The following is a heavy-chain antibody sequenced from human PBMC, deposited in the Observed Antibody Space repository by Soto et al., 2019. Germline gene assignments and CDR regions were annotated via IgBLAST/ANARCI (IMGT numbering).Heavy chain of an antibody. CDR2: IYYSGST. V-gene: IGHV4-39*01. D-gene: IGHD6-19*01. CDR1: GGSISSSSYY. J-gene: IGHJ5*02. CDR3: ARHAAKWLMEAVYWFDP. Sequence: QLQLQESGPGLVKPSETLSLTCTVSGGSISSSSYYWGWIRQPPGKGLEWIGSIYYSGSTYYNPSLKSRVTISVGTSKTKFSLKLSSVTAADTAVYYWARHAAKWLMEAVYWFDPWGQGTLVTVSS.